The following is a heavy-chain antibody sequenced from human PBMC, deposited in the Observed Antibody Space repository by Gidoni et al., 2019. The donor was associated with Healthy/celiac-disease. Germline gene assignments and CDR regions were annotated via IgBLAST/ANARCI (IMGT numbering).Heavy chain of an antibody. V-gene: IGHV3-30*03. CDR1: GFTFSSYG. D-gene: IGHD1-26*01. J-gene: IGHJ4*02. CDR2: ISYDGSNK. Sequence: QVQLVESGGGVVQPGRSLRLSCSSSGFTFSSYGMHWVRQAPGKGLEWVAVISYDGSNKYYADSVKGRFTISRDKSKNTLYLQMNSLRAEDTAVYYCATGSGSRFYWGQGTLVTVSS. CDR3: ATGSGSRFY.